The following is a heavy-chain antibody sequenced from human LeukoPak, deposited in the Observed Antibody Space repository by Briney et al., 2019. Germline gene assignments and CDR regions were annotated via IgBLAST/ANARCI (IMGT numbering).Heavy chain of an antibody. J-gene: IGHJ4*02. D-gene: IGHD3-10*02. CDR3: ARDWECSQM. CDR1: GFTFSRYA. V-gene: IGHV3-30-3*01. Sequence: QSGGSLRLSCATSGFTFSRYAMHWVRQAPGKGLEWVAVISYDGSNKYYADSVEGRFTISRDNSKNTLNLQMNSLRTEDTAVYYCARDWECSQMWGQGTLVTVSS. CDR2: ISYDGSNK.